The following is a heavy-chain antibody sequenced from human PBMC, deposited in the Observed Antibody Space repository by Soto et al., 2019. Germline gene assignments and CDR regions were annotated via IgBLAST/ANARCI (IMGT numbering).Heavy chain of an antibody. CDR2: IIPIFAIT. CDR1: GGPYSKYS. Sequence: QVQLVQSGTEVKKPGSSVTVSCKASGGPYSKYSISWVRQAPGQGLEWMGRIIPIFAITNYAQKFQGRVTITADKSTSTVYMDLSSLRSEDTAVYYCARSLLGDYYDSDGLDNWGQGTLVTVSS. CDR3: ARSLLGDYYDSDGLDN. J-gene: IGHJ4*02. V-gene: IGHV1-69*02. D-gene: IGHD3-22*01.